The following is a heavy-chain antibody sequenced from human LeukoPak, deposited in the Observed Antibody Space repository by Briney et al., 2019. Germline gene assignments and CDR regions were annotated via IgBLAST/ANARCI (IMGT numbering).Heavy chain of an antibody. J-gene: IGHJ4*02. D-gene: IGHD1-7*01. V-gene: IGHV1-58*01. CDR2: IVVGSGNT. CDR3: AADRDNWNYDY. CDR1: GFTFTSSA. Sequence: GASVKVSCKASGFTFTSSAVQWVRQARGQRLEWIGWIVVGSGNTNYAQKFQERVSITRDMSTSTAYMELSSLRSEDTAVYYCAADRDNWNYDYWGQGTLVAVSS.